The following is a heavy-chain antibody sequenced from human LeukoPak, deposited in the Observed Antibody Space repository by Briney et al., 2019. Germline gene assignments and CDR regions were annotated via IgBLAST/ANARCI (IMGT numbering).Heavy chain of an antibody. CDR2: IYHSGTT. D-gene: IGHD4-17*01. CDR1: GYSISSSYY. Sequence: SETLSLTCTVSGYSISSSYYWGWIRQPPGKGLEWIGNIYHSGTTYYNPSLKSRVTISVDTSKNQFSLRLNSVTAADTAVYYCARGPRIYGDYVQHWGQGTLVTVSS. V-gene: IGHV4-38-2*02. J-gene: IGHJ1*01. CDR3: ARGPRIYGDYVQH.